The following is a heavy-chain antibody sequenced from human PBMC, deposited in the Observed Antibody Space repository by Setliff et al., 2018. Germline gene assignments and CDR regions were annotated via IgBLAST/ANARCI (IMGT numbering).Heavy chain of an antibody. V-gene: IGHV1-2*02. CDR2: INPRTGVT. CDR3: ARGTDYHGSGSYWAKDV. J-gene: IGHJ6*04. D-gene: IGHD3-10*01. CDR1: GYTFTNYG. Sequence: ASVKVSCKASGYTFTNYGISWVRQAPGQGLVWMGWINPRTGVTNSAQKFQGRVTMTRDTSITTVYMDLSRLKSDDTAVYYCARGTDYHGSGSYWAKDVWGKGTTVTVSS.